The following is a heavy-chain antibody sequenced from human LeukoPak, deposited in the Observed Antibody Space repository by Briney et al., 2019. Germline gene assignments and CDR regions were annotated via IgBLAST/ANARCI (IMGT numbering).Heavy chain of an antibody. V-gene: IGHV3-21*01. CDR3: ARDEGNRFDP. CDR1: GLTFSSYS. CDR2: ISGSSTYI. Sequence: GGSLRLSCAASGLTFSSYSMSWVRQAPGKGLEWVSSISGSSTYINHADSVKGRFTISRDNAKNSLYLQMNSLRAEDTAVYYCARDEGNRFDPWGQGTLVTVSS. J-gene: IGHJ5*02.